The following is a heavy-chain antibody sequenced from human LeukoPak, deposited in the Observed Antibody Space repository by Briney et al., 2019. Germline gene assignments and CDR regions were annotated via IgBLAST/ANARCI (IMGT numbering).Heavy chain of an antibody. CDR2: INHSGST. CDR3: ARMQRGYYFDY. D-gene: IGHD2-15*01. V-gene: IGHV4-34*01. J-gene: IGHJ4*02. CDR1: GGSFSGYY. Sequence: SETLSLTCAVYGGSFSGYYWSWIRQPPGKGLEWIGEINHSGSTNYNPSLKSRVTISVDTSKNQFSLKLSSVTAADTAVYYCARMQRGYYFDYWGQGTLVTASS.